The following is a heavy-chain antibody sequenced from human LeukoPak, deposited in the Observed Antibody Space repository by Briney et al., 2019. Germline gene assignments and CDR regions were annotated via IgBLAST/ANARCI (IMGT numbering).Heavy chain of an antibody. CDR3: ARVGYCSSTSRRINQLFDY. CDR2: ISAYNGNT. CDR1: GYTFTSYG. J-gene: IGHJ4*02. Sequence: ASVKVSCKASGYTFTSYGISWVRQAPGQRLEWMGWISAYNGNTNYAQQLQGKVTMTTDTSTSTAYMELRSLRSDDTDVYYCARVGYCSSTSRRINQLFDYWGQGTLVTVSS. D-gene: IGHD2-2*01. V-gene: IGHV1-18*01.